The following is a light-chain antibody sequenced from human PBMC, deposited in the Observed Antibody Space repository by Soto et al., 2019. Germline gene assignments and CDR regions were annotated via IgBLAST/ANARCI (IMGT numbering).Light chain of an antibody. V-gene: IGKV4-1*01. CDR1: ESVLYYSNNNHY. CDR3: QQYYTAPRT. CDR2: WAS. Sequence: DIVLTQSPDSLAVSLGERATINCKASESVLYYSNNNHYLAWYQQKPGQPPKLLLYWASTRESGVPERFSGSGSGTDFTLTISSLQAEDVAVYYCQQYYTAPRTFGQGTKVEIK. J-gene: IGKJ1*01.